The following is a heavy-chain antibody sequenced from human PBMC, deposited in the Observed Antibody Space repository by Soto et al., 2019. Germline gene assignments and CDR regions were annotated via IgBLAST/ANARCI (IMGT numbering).Heavy chain of an antibody. CDR2: IIPIFGTA. V-gene: IGHV1-69*01. J-gene: IGHJ5*02. Sequence: ASVKVTCKASGGTFSSYAISWVRQAPGQGLEWMGGIIPIFGTANYAQKFQGRVTITADESTSTAYMELSSLRSEDTAVYYCARSDPGWFEPWGQGTLVTISA. CDR1: GGTFSSYA. CDR3: ARSDPGWFEP.